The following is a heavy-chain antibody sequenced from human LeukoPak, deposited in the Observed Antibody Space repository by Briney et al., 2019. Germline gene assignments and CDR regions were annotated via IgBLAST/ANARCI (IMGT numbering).Heavy chain of an antibody. Sequence: GGSLRLSCAASGVTFSSYAMSWVRQAPGKGLEWVSAIGGSGGSTYYADSVKGRFTSSRDNSKNTLYLQMNSLRAEDTAVYYCAKNQQWLVKVWFDYWGQGTLVTVSS. CDR2: IGGSGGST. J-gene: IGHJ4*02. CDR1: GVTFSSYA. CDR3: AKNQQWLVKVWFDY. V-gene: IGHV3-23*01. D-gene: IGHD6-19*01.